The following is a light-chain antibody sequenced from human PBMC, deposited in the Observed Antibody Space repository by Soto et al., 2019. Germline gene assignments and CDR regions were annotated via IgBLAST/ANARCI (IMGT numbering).Light chain of an antibody. CDR1: QSVSAY. CDR2: DAS. CDR3: QQRSNWPLT. V-gene: IGKV3-11*01. Sequence: DIVLTQSPDTLSLFPGERATLSCWASQSVSAYLAWYQQKPGQAPRLLIYDASKRAAGIPDRFSASGFGTAFTFTISSREPEDFAVYYCQQRSNWPLTFGGGTKVEIK. J-gene: IGKJ4*01.